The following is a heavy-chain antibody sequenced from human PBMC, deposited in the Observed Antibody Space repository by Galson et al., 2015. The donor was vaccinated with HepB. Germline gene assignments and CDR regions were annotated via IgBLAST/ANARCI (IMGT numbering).Heavy chain of an antibody. CDR3: AKAGYSASYIDY. J-gene: IGHJ4*02. CDR1: GFTFSNYA. V-gene: IGHV3-23*01. Sequence: SLRLSCAASGFTFSNYAMRWVRQAPGRGLEWVSSISASGGSTYYADSVKGRFTISRDYSKNTLHLQMNSLRAEDTAVYYCAKAGYSASYIDYWGQGTLVTVSS. CDR2: ISASGGST. D-gene: IGHD1-26*01.